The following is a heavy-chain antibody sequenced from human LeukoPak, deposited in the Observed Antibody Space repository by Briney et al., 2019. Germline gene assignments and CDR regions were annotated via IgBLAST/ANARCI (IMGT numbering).Heavy chain of an antibody. D-gene: IGHD4-17*01. CDR3: AKAYGDYFDY. Sequence: GGSLRLSCEASGFAFSDHWMHWVRQVPGKGLVWVSRINSDGSATAYADSVKGRFTISRDNSKNTLYLQMNSLRAEDTAVYYCAKAYGDYFDYWGQGTLVTVSS. J-gene: IGHJ4*02. CDR1: GFAFSDHW. CDR2: INSDGSAT. V-gene: IGHV3-74*01.